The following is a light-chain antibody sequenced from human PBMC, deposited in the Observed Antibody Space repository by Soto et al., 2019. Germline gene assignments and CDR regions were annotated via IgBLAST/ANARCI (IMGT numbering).Light chain of an antibody. V-gene: IGLV2-23*02. Sequence: QSALTQPASVSGSPGQSITISCTGTSSYVWSYNLVSWYQQHPGKAPKLMVYDVIKRPLGVSNRFSGSKSGSTASLTISGLQAEDEADYYCCSYAGSSTYVFGTGTKVTVL. CDR3: CSYAGSSTYV. J-gene: IGLJ1*01. CDR1: SSYVWSYNL. CDR2: DVI.